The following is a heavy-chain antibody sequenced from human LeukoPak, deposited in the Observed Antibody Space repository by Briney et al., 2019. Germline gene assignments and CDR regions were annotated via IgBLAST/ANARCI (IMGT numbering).Heavy chain of an antibody. D-gene: IGHD3-22*01. Sequence: NAGGSLRLSCAASGFTFSSYSMNWVRQAPGKGLEWVSSISSSSSYIYYADSVKGRFTISRDNAKNSLYLQMNSLRAEDTAVYYCARDLFYYDSSGYLYYYGMDVWGQGTTVTVSS. CDR2: ISSSSSYI. CDR1: GFTFSSYS. CDR3: ARDLFYYDSSGYLYYYGMDV. V-gene: IGHV3-21*01. J-gene: IGHJ6*02.